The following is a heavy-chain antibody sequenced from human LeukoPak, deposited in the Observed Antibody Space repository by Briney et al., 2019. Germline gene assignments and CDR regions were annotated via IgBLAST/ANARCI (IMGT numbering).Heavy chain of an antibody. D-gene: IGHD3-10*01. CDR2: IYYSGST. Sequence: SETLSLTCTVSGGSISSYYWSWIRQPPGKGLEWIGYIYYSGSTNYNPSLKSRVTISVDTSKNQFSLKLNSVTAADTAVYYCARGRLEVRHKGDYWGQGTLVTVSS. V-gene: IGHV4-59*08. CDR1: GGSISSYY. J-gene: IGHJ4*02. CDR3: ARGRLEVRHKGDY.